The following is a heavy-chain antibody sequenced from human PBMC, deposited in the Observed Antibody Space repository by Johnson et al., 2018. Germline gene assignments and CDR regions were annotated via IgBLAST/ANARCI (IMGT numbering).Heavy chain of an antibody. V-gene: IGHV3-33*06. CDR2: IWYDGSKK. D-gene: IGHD6-13*01. Sequence: QVQLVQSGGGVVQPGRSLRLSCAASGFTFSTYGMHWVRQAPGKGLEWVAVIWYDGSKKYYADSVKGRFTISRDNSKNTLYLQMNRLRAEDTAVYYCANALAAHYYYYMDVWGKGTTVTVSS. J-gene: IGHJ6*03. CDR3: ANALAAHYYYYMDV. CDR1: GFTFSTYG.